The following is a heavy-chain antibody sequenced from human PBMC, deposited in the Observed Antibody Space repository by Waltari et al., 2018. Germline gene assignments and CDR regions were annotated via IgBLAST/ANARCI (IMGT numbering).Heavy chain of an antibody. D-gene: IGHD4-17*01. V-gene: IGHV3-48*03. J-gene: IGHJ3*02. Sequence: EVQLVESGGGLVQPGGSLRLACAASGFTFSSYEMTWVRQAPGTGLEWVSYISRSGSSIYYADSVKGRFTISRDNAKNSLYLQMNSLRAEDTAVYYCASLGYGDYVAAFDIWGQGTMVTVSS. CDR1: GFTFSSYE. CDR3: ASLGYGDYVAAFDI. CDR2: ISRSGSSI.